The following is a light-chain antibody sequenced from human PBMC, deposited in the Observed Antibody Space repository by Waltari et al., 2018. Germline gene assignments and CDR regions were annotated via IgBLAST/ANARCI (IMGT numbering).Light chain of an antibody. CDR2: EDR. CDR1: QLGVKF. Sequence: SYELTQPPSVSVSPGQTANITCSGRQLGVKFVYWYQQKSGLAPVLVIYEDRKRPSGIPERFSGSPSENTATLTISGTQVMDEAHYYCQAWDSSTAVFGGGTKLNVL. J-gene: IGLJ2*01. CDR3: QAWDSSTAV. V-gene: IGLV3-1*01.